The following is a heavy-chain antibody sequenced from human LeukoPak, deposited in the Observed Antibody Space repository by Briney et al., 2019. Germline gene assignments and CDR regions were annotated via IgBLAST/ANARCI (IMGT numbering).Heavy chain of an antibody. D-gene: IGHD3-22*01. Sequence: GGSLRLSCAASGFSLSAYWMTWVRQAPGKGLEWVANINRDGSQKNHVDSVKGRFTISRDNAENSLYLQMNSLRAEDTAVYYCARAALAPFNYFESRTQYYFDYWGQGTLVTVSS. CDR2: INRDGSQK. CDR1: GFSLSAYW. V-gene: IGHV3-7*01. J-gene: IGHJ4*02. CDR3: ARAALAPFNYFESRTQYYFDY.